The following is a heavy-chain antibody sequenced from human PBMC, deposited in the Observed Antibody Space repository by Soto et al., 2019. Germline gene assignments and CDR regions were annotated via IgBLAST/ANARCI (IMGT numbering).Heavy chain of an antibody. CDR3: ARGSLKLPSRSYDFWSGHLSNYYYGMDV. Sequence: PSETLSLTCAVYGGSFSGYYWSWIRQPPGKXLEWIGEINHSGSTNYNPSLKSRVTISVDTSKNQFSLKLSSVTAADTAVYYCARGSLKLPSRSYDFWSGHLSNYYYGMDVWGQGTTVTVSS. J-gene: IGHJ6*02. D-gene: IGHD3-3*01. V-gene: IGHV4-34*01. CDR1: GGSFSGYY. CDR2: INHSGST.